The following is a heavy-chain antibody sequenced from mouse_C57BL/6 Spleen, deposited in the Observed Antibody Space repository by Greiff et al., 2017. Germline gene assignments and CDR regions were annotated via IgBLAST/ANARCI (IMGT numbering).Heavy chain of an antibody. D-gene: IGHD4-1*01. CDR3: ARWANWDVGGYVDY. V-gene: IGHV1-64*01. Sequence: QVQLQQPGAELVKPGASVKLSCKASGYTFTSYWMHWVKQRPGQGLEWIGMIHPNSGSTNYNEKFKSKATLTVDKSSSTAYMQLSSLTSEDSAVYYCARWANWDVGGYVDYWGQGTTLTVSS. J-gene: IGHJ2*01. CDR2: IHPNSGST. CDR1: GYTFTSYW.